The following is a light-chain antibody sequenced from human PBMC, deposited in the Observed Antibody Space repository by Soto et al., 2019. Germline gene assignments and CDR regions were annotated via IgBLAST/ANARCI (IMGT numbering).Light chain of an antibody. CDR3: AAWDDSLSAWL. CDR1: SSNIGSNS. V-gene: IGLV1-47*01. Sequence: QSVLTQPPSASGTPGQRVTMSCSGSSSNIGSNSVYWYQQLPGTAPKLLIFKNNQRPSGVPDRFSGSKSGTSASLAISGLRSEDEEPDYYCAAWDDSLSAWLFGGGTKLTVL. J-gene: IGLJ3*02. CDR2: KNN.